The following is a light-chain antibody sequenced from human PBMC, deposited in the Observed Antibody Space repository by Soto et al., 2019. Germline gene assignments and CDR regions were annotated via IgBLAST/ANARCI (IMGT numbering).Light chain of an antibody. CDR2: RVS. J-gene: IGKJ4*01. V-gene: IGKV2-30*01. CDR1: QSLVYTDGNTY. CDR3: MQGTHWPLT. Sequence: DVVMTQSPLSLPVTLGQPASISCRSSQSLVYTDGNTYLSWFQQRPGQSPRRLIYRVSNRGSGVPERFRGSGSGPDFPLKISRVEAEDVGVYYFMQGTHWPLTFGGGTKVDMK.